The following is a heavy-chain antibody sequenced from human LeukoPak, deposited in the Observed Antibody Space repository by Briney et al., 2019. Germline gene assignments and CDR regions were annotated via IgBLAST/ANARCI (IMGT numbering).Heavy chain of an antibody. V-gene: IGHV4-61*02. J-gene: IGHJ6*03. D-gene: IGHD4-17*01. CDR1: GGSISSGSYY. CDR3: ARDPTEDYYMDV. CDR2: IYTSGST. Sequence: SETLSLTCTVSGGSISSGSYYWSWIRQPAGKGLEWIGRIYTSGSTNYNPSLKSRVTISVDTSKNQFSLKLSSVTAADTAVYYCARDPTEDYYMDVWGKGTTVTVSS.